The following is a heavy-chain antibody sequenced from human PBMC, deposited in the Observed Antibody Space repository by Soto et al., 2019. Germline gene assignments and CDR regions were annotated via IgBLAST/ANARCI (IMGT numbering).Heavy chain of an antibody. CDR1: GFTFSSYW. J-gene: IGHJ4*02. V-gene: IGHV3-74*01. CDR2: INSDGSST. CDR3: AKDSLRAGNFDY. Sequence: GGSLRLSCAASGFTFSSYWMHWVRQAPGKGLVWVSRINSDGSSTSYADSVKGRFTISRDNAKNTLYLQMNSLRAEDTAVYYCAKDSLRAGNFDYWGQGTLVTVSS.